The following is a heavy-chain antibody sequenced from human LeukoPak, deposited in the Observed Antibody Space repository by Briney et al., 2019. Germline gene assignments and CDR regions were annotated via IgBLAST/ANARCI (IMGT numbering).Heavy chain of an antibody. Sequence: GGSLRLSCAASGFTVSSNYMSWVRQASGKGLEWVSVIYSGGSTYYADSLKGRFTISRDNSKNTLYLQMNSLRAEDTAVYYCARERGKFYDSSGYARGRSWFDPWGQGTLVTVSS. D-gene: IGHD3-22*01. CDR1: GFTVSSNY. V-gene: IGHV3-66*02. CDR3: ARERGKFYDSSGYARGRSWFDP. CDR2: IYSGGST. J-gene: IGHJ5*02.